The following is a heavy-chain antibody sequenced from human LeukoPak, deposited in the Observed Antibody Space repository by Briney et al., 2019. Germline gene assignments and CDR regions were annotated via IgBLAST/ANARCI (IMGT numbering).Heavy chain of an antibody. CDR1: GFLFSGYA. V-gene: IGHV3-30*03. D-gene: IGHD3-10*01. Sequence: GGSLRLSCAASGFLFSGYAIHWVRQAPGKGLEWVTAISYDGSNKHYADSVRGRFTISRDNSKNTLYLQMNSLRSDDTAVYYCAQGGSEIYYFYHGMDVWGRGTTVTVSS. CDR2: ISYDGSNK. CDR3: AQGGSEIYYFYHGMDV. J-gene: IGHJ6*02.